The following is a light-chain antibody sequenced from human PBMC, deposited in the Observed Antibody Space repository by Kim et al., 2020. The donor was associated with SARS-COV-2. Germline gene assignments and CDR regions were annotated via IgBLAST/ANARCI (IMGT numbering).Light chain of an antibody. CDR2: WAS. V-gene: IGKV4-1*01. CDR1: RTILNTSNNKNY. Sequence: IVMTQSPDSLAVSLGERATINCKSSRTILNTSNNKNYLAWYQHKPGQPPKLLVHWASTRVSGVPERFIGSGSATDFTLTINSLQAEDVAVYYCQQYYTVAPWTFGQGTKVDIK. J-gene: IGKJ1*01. CDR3: QQYYTVAPWT.